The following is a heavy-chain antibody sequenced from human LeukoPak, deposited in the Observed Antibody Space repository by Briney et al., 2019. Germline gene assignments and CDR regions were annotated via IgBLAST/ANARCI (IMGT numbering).Heavy chain of an antibody. CDR1: GFTFDSYG. CDR3: ARDQGFGELPSPLDY. V-gene: IGHV3-30*03. Sequence: GGSLRLSCAVSGFTFDSYGMHWVRQAPGKGLEWVAVISHDGSTIYYADSVEGRFTISRDNSKNTLYLQMNSLRAEDTAVYYCARDQGFGELPSPLDYWGQGTLVTVSS. CDR2: ISHDGSTI. J-gene: IGHJ4*02. D-gene: IGHD3-10*01.